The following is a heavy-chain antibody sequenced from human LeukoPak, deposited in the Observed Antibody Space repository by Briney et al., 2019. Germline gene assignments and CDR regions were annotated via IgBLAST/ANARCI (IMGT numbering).Heavy chain of an antibody. J-gene: IGHJ4*02. Sequence: SETLSLTCAVYGGSFSGYYWSWIRQPPGKGLEWIGEINHSGSTNYNPSPTSRVTISVDTSKNQFSLKLSSVTAADTAVYYCARGKVVAAVRFWGQGTLVTVSS. D-gene: IGHD2-15*01. CDR3: ARGKVVAAVRF. CDR1: GGSFSGYY. CDR2: INHSGST. V-gene: IGHV4-34*01.